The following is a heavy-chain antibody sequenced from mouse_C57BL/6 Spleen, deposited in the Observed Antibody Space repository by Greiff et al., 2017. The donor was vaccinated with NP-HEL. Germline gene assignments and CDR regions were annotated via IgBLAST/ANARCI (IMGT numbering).Heavy chain of an antibody. Sequence: QVQLQQSGAELVRPGTSVKLSCKASGYTFTSYWMHWVKQRPGQGLEWIGVIDPSDSYTNYNQKFKGKATLTVDTSSSTAYMQLSSLTSEDSAVYYCARGGYYDYDEFAYWGQGTLVTVSA. V-gene: IGHV1-59*01. J-gene: IGHJ3*01. CDR3: ARGGYYDYDEFAY. CDR2: IDPSDSYT. D-gene: IGHD2-4*01. CDR1: GYTFTSYW.